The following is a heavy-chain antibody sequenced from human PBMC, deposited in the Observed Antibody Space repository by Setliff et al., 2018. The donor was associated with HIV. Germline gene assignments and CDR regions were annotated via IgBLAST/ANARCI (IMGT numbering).Heavy chain of an antibody. CDR1: GFTFSSYW. CDR2: INEDGSEK. V-gene: IGHV3-7*01. J-gene: IGHJ4*02. CDR3: ARIEGGTYFGWFDY. Sequence: GGSLRLSCAASGFTFSSYWMTWVRQAPGKGLDWVANINEDGSEKYYLDSVKGRFTISRDNAKNSLFLQMNSLRAEDTAVYYCARIEGGTYFGWFDYWGQGTLVTVSS. D-gene: IGHD1-26*01.